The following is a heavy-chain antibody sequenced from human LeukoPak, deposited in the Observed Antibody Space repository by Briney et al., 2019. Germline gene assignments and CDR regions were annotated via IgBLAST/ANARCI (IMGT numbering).Heavy chain of an antibody. D-gene: IGHD1-14*01. CDR1: GGSISSSSYY. J-gene: IGHJ4*01. CDR3: ARHPEFLRDFDY. Sequence: KLSETLSLICTVSGGSISSSSYYWGWIRQPPGKGLEWFGSIYYSGSTYYNPSLKSRVTISIDTSKNQFSLKLSSVTAADTAVYYCARHPEFLRDFDYWGQGTLVTVSS. V-gene: IGHV4-39*01. CDR2: IYYSGST.